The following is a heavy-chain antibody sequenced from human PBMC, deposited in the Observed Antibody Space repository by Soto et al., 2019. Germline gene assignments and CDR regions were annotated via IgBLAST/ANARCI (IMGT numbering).Heavy chain of an antibody. V-gene: IGHV5-51*01. Sequence: PGESLKIPCKGSGYSFTGYWIGWGRPMPGQGLEWMGIIYPGDSDTRYCPSFRGQVTISADKSVRTAYLQWSSLEASDTALYYCAKALTGTTAPHYFDNWGQGTMVTVSS. D-gene: IGHD1-7*01. CDR3: AKALTGTTAPHYFDN. CDR1: GYSFTGYW. J-gene: IGHJ4*02. CDR2: IYPGDSDT.